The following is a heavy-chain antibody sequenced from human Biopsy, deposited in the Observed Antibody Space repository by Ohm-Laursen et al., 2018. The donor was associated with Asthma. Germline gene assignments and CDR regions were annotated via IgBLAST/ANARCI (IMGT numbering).Heavy chain of an antibody. CDR3: AGGYSTSWYFGY. D-gene: IGHD6-13*01. Sequence: SLRLSCTASGFSLDDYAMYWVRQGPGKGLEWVAGISWNSGSSAYADPVKGRFTISRDNPKKSVYLQLDSLRVEDTAVYYCAGGYSTSWYFGYWGQGTVVTVSS. CDR1: GFSLDDYA. V-gene: IGHV3-9*01. CDR2: ISWNSGSS. J-gene: IGHJ4*02.